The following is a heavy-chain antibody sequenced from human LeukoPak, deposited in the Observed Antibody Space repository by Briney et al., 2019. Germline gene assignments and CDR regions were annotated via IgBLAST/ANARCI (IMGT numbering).Heavy chain of an antibody. D-gene: IGHD2-15*01. CDR1: GGTFISYA. CDR2: GIPILGTA. Sequence: SVKVSCKASGGTFISYAISWVRQAPGQGLEWMGGGIPILGTANYAQKFQGRVTITADESTSTAYMELSSLRSEDTAVYYCARGYCSGGSCYPDYWGQGTLVTVSS. V-gene: IGHV1-69*13. CDR3: ARGYCSGGSCYPDY. J-gene: IGHJ4*02.